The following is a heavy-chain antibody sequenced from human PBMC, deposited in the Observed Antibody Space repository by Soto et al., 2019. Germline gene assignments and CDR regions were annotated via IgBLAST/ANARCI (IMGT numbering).Heavy chain of an antibody. V-gene: IGHV3-30*18. CDR3: AKEPKIQLWLRYFDY. CDR2: ISHDGSNT. CDR1: GFTFSKYG. Sequence: RCLRLPCASSGFTFSKYGVHWVRQTTGKGLEWLAFISHDGSNTYYADSVKGRFTISRDNAKNTLYLQMNRLRSDDPAVFYCAKEPKIQLWLRYFDYWGQVPLVP. D-gene: IGHD5-18*01. J-gene: IGHJ4*02.